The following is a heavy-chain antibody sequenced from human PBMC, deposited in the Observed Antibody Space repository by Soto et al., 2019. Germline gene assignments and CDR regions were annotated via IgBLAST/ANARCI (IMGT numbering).Heavy chain of an antibody. V-gene: IGHV1-18*01. Sequence: QVQLVQSGPEVKKPGASVKVSCKTSGYTFTSYGISWVRQAPGQGLEWMGWISTDKGKTNYAQKFQGRVTMTTDTPTSTAYRELRSLRSADPAVNYCATRSPAFDNGGQEPLVTVSS. J-gene: IGHJ4*02. CDR3: ATRSPAFDN. CDR1: GYTFTSYG. CDR2: ISTDKGKT.